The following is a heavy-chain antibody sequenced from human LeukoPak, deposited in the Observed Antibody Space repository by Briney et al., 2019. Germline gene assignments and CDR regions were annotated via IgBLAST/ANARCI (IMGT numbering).Heavy chain of an antibody. Sequence: PSQTLSLTCTVSGGSISSGDYYWSWIRQPPGKGLEWIGYIYYSGSTYYNPSLKSRVTISVDTSKNQFSLKLSSVTAADTAVYYCARVTPAFYGSGDLDYWGQGTLVTVSS. D-gene: IGHD3-10*01. V-gene: IGHV4-30-4*08. CDR3: ARVTPAFYGSGDLDY. CDR1: GGSISSGDYY. CDR2: IYYSGST. J-gene: IGHJ4*02.